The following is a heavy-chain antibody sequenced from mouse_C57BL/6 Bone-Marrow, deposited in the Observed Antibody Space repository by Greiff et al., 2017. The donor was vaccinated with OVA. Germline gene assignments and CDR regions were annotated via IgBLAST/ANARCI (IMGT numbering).Heavy chain of an antibody. CDR2: IYPRSGNT. V-gene: IGHV1-81*01. CDR1: GYTFTSYG. J-gene: IGHJ1*03. CDR3: ARAGWYFDV. Sequence: VNVVESGAELARPGASVKLSCKASGYTFTSYGISWVKQRTGQGLEWIGEIYPRSGNTYYNEKFKGKATLTADKSSSTAYMELRSLTSEDSAVYFCARAGWYFDVWGTGTTVTVSS.